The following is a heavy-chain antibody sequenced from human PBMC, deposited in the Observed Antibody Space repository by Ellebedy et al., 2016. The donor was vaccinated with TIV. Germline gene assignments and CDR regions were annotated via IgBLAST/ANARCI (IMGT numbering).Heavy chain of an antibody. CDR2: IYSTGST. CDR1: GGSISGHF. D-gene: IGHD1-1*01. J-gene: IGHJ4*02. CDR3: ARDLGLLGTNDY. Sequence: MPSETLSLTCTVSGGSISGHFWSWIRQPAGKELEWVGRIYSTGSTNYNPSLKSRVTISVDTSKNQFSLKVTSVTAADTAVYYCARDLGLLGTNDYWGQGTLVTVSS. V-gene: IGHV4-4*07.